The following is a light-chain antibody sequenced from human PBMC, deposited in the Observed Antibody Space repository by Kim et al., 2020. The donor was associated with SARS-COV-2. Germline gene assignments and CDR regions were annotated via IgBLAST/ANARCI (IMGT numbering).Light chain of an antibody. CDR2: TTS. CDR1: QVIGNS. CDR3: QQYSSVPLT. Sequence: ASIGDRGPITCRASQVIGNSLVWYQQKSGQAPNLLVYTTSRLHSGVPSRFSGSGSGTDYTLTISSLQPEDFATYYCQQYSSVPLTFGGGTKVDIK. V-gene: IGKV1-NL1*01. J-gene: IGKJ4*01.